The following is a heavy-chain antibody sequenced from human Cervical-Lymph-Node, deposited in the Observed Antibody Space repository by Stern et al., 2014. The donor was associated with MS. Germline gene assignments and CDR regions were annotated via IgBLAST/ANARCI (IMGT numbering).Heavy chain of an antibody. J-gene: IGHJ6*02. CDR3: AKDTRSRLYYFYGVDV. V-gene: IGHV3-9*01. CDR1: GFAFDDYA. CDR2: ISWSSRNI. Sequence: EVQLVESGGGLVQPGRSLRLSCAASGFAFDDYAMHWVRQAPGKGLEWVSGISWSSRNIAYADSVKGRFTISRDNAKNSLYLQMNSLRPDDTAFYYCAKDTRSRLYYFYGVDVWGQGTTVTVSS. D-gene: IGHD6-25*01.